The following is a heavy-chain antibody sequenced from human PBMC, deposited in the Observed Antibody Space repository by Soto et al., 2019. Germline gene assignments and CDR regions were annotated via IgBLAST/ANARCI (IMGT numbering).Heavy chain of an antibody. CDR3: ARDIGPDTYYYYGMDV. J-gene: IGHJ6*02. D-gene: IGHD1-26*01. CDR2: IIPIFGTV. V-gene: IGHV1-69*13. Sequence: ASVKVSCKASGGTFSSYAISWVRQAPGQGLEWMGGIIPIFGTVNYAQKFQGRVTITADESTSTAYMELSSLRSEDTAVYYCARDIGPDTYYYYGMDVWGQGTTVTVSS. CDR1: GGTFSSYA.